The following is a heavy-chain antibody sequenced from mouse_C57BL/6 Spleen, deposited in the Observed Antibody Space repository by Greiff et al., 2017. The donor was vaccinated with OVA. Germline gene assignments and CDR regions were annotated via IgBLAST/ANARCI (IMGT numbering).Heavy chain of an antibody. CDR2: IWSGGST. V-gene: IGHV2-2*01. Sequence: VQLQQSGPGLVQPSQSLSITCTVSGFSLTSYGVHWVRQSPGKGLEWLGVIWSGGSTDYNAAFISRLSISKDNSKSQVFFKMNSLQADDTAIYYCARWYDYDEGWYFDVWGTGTTVTVSS. J-gene: IGHJ1*03. CDR1: GFSLTSYG. CDR3: ARWYDYDEGWYFDV. D-gene: IGHD2-4*01.